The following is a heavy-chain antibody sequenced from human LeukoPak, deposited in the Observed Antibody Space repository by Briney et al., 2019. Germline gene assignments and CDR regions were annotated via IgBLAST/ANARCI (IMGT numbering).Heavy chain of an antibody. J-gene: IGHJ4*02. CDR2: IKQDGTEK. CDR1: GFTFSGYW. D-gene: IGHD6-19*01. CDR3: ARDGSGWSVH. Sequence: GGSPRLSCAASGFTFSGYWMSWLRQAPGKGLEWVANIKQDGTEKYYVDSVKGRFIISRDNAKNSLYLQMNSLRAEDTAVYYCARDGSGWSVHWGQGTLVTVSS. V-gene: IGHV3-7*01.